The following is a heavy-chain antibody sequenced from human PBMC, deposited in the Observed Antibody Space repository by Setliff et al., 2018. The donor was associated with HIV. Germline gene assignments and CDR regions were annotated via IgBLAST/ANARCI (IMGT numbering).Heavy chain of an antibody. V-gene: IGHV4-59*11. CDR1: GGSISSHY. D-gene: IGHD5-12*01. CDR2: TYYTGST. CDR3: TRWPVDDPQR. J-gene: IGHJ1*01. Sequence: PSETLSLTCTVSGGSISSHYWTWIRQPPGKGLEWIGYTYYTGSTNYNPSLNSRVAIFLDTAKNQFSLRLTSVTAADTAGYYCTRWPVDDPQRWCVGTLVTVSS.